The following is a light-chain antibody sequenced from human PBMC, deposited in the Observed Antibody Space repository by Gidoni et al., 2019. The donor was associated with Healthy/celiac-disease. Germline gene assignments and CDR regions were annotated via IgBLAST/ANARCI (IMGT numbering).Light chain of an antibody. CDR3: QQYNSYSYT. J-gene: IGKJ2*01. CDR1: QSISSR. CDR2: DAS. Sequence: DIQMTQSPSTLSASVGDRVTITCRASQSISSRLAWYQQKPGKAPKLLIYDASSLESGVPSRFSGSGSGTEFTLTISSLQPDDFATYYCQQYNSYSYTFGQGTKVEIK. V-gene: IGKV1-5*01.